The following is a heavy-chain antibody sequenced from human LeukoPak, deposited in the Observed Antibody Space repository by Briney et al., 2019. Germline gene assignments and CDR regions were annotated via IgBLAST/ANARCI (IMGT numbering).Heavy chain of an antibody. CDR3: ARDLSGHDAFDI. CDR2: ISSSSSYI. V-gene: IGHV3-21*01. CDR1: GFTFSSYS. J-gene: IGHJ3*02. Sequence: GGSRRLSCAASGFTFSSYSMNWVRQAPGKGLEWVSSISSSSSYIYYADSVKGRFTISRDNAKNSLYLQMNSLRAEDTAVYYCARDLSGHDAFDIWGQGTMVTVSS. D-gene: IGHD6-25*01.